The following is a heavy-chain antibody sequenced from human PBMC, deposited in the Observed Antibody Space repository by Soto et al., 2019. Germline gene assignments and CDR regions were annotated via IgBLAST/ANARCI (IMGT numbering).Heavy chain of an antibody. J-gene: IGHJ6*02. CDR1: GATFSSYI. Sequence: QVQLVQSGAEVKKPGSSVRVSCRSSGATFSSYIVNWLRLAPGRGLEWMGRVIPVLTTTDYAQNFRGRVTISAARSTNTVYLDMRSLRSEDPAVYYCARRRYCGYDCYHKHYYGMDVWGQGSLVTVAS. CDR3: ARRRYCGYDCYHKHYYGMDV. CDR2: VIPVLTTT. V-gene: IGHV1-69*08. D-gene: IGHD2-21*02.